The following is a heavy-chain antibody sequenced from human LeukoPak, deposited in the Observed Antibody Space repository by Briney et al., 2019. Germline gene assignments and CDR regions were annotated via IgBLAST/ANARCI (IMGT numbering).Heavy chain of an antibody. D-gene: IGHD3-10*01. Sequence: GESLKISCKGSGYSLTSYWIGWVRRMPGKGLEWMGIIYPGDSDTRYSPSFQGQVTISADKSINTAYLQWSSLKASDTATYYCAAGVGMVRGVYGMDVWGKGTTVTVSS. J-gene: IGHJ6*04. CDR2: IYPGDSDT. V-gene: IGHV5-51*01. CDR1: GYSLTSYW. CDR3: AAGVGMVRGVYGMDV.